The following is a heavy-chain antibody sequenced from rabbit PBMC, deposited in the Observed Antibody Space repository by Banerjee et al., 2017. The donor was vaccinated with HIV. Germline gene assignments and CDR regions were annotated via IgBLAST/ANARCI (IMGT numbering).Heavy chain of an antibody. J-gene: IGHJ3*01. Sequence: QSLEESGGDLVKPGASLTLTCTASGFSFSSSYYMCWVRQAPGKGLEWIGCIYIGVSYYATWVNGRFTISSHDAQNTLYLQLNSLTVADTATYFCVRARPYPFVLWGQGTLVTVS. CDR1: GFSFSSSYY. D-gene: IGHD1-1*01. V-gene: IGHV1S40*01. CDR3: VRARPYPFVL. CDR2: IYIGVS.